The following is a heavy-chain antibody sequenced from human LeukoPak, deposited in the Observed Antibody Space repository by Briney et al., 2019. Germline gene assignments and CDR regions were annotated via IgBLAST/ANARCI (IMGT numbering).Heavy chain of an antibody. D-gene: IGHD3-16*01. V-gene: IGHV4-39*01. CDR1: GGSISSSSYY. Sequence: PSETLSLTCTVSGGSISSSSYYWGWIRQPPGKGLEWIGSIYYSGSTYYNPSLKSRVTISVDTSKNQFSLKLSSVTAADTAVYYCARGLSYWYFDLWGRGTLVTVSS. J-gene: IGHJ2*01. CDR3: ARGLSYWYFDL. CDR2: IYYSGST.